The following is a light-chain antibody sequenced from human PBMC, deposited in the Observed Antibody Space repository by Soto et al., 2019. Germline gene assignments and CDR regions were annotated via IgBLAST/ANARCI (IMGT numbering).Light chain of an antibody. CDR3: QSHDSGRSGSGG. Sequence: QSVLTQPPSVSGAPGQRVTLSCTGSSSNIGAGYDVHWYQQLPGTAPKLLIYGNRYRPSGVPDRFSGSKSGTSASLAITGLQAEDEADYYCQSHDSGRSGSGGFGGGSKLTVL. J-gene: IGLJ2*01. V-gene: IGLV1-40*01. CDR1: SSNIGAGYD. CDR2: GNR.